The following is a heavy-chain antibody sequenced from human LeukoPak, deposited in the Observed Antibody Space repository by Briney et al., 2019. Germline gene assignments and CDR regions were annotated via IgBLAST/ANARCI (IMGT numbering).Heavy chain of an antibody. D-gene: IGHD3-10*01. CDR2: IDASGVI. J-gene: IGHJ4*02. CDR1: GFTFREYY. CDR3: VREYFGTFDH. V-gene: IGHV3-11*01. Sequence: PGGSLRLSCAASGFTFREYYMTWIRQAPGKGLEWVSYIDASGVIYYADSVKGRLTISRDNAKNSLYLQMNSLRDEDTAVYYCVREYFGTFDHWGQGTLVTVSS.